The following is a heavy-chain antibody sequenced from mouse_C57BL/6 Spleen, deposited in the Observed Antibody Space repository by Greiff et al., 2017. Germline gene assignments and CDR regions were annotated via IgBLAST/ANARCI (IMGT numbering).Heavy chain of an antibody. CDR3: AREGGDFDY. J-gene: IGHJ2*01. CDR1: GYTFTDYY. CDR2: IYPGSGNT. V-gene: IGHV1-76*01. Sequence: VQLQQSGAELVRPGASVKLSCKASGYTFTDYYINWVKQRPGQGLEWIARIYPGSGNTYYNEKFKGKATLTAEKSSSTAYMQLSSLTSEDSAVYFCAREGGDFDYWGQGTTLTVSS.